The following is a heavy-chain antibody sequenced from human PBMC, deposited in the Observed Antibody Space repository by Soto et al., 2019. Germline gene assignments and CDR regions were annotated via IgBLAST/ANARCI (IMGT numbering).Heavy chain of an antibody. CDR2: IYYSGST. D-gene: IGHD3-10*01. V-gene: IGHV4-39*01. CDR3: ARHELGFVVWFDP. J-gene: IGHJ5*02. CDR1: GGSISSSSYY. Sequence: SETLSLTCTVSGGSISSSSYYWGWIRQPPGKGLEWIGSIYYSGSTYYNPSLKSRVTISVDTSKNQFSLKLSSVTAADTAVYYCARHELGFVVWFDPWGQGTLVTVSS.